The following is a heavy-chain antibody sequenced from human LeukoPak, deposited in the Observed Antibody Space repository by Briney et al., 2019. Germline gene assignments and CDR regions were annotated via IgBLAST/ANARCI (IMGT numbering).Heavy chain of an antibody. V-gene: IGHV3-30*04. D-gene: IGHD6-13*01. CDR2: ISYDGSNK. Sequence: QSGGSLRLSCAASGFTFSSYAMHWVRQAPGKGLEWVAVISYDGSNKYYADSVKGRLTISRDNSKSTLYLQMNSLRAEDTAVYYCARDTLVPFDYWGQGTLVTVSS. CDR1: GFTFSSYA. J-gene: IGHJ4*02. CDR3: ARDTLVPFDY.